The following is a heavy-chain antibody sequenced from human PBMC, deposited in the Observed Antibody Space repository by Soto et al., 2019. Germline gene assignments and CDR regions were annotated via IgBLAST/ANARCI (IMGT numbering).Heavy chain of an antibody. CDR1: GGSFSGYY. D-gene: IGHD6-19*01. V-gene: IGHV4-34*01. CDR2: INHSGST. CDR3: ARAVAGIYYYYGMDV. Sequence: TLSLTCAVYGGSFSGYYWSWIRQPPGKGLEWIGEINHSGSTNYNPSLKSRVTISVDTSKNQFSLKLSSVTAADTAVYYCARAVAGIYYYYGMDVWGQGTTVTVSS. J-gene: IGHJ6*02.